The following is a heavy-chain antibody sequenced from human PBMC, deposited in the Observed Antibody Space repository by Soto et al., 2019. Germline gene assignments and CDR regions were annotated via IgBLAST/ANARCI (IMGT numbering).Heavy chain of an antibody. J-gene: IGHJ5*02. CDR2: IYYSGST. CDR3: ARLGVLLWFGELWEGFDP. V-gene: IGHV4-39*01. CDR1: GGSISSSSYY. Sequence: SETLSLTCTVSGGSISSSSYYWGWIRQPPGKGLEWIGSIYYSGSTYYNPSLKSRVTISVDTSKNQFSLKLSSVTAADTAVYYCARLGVLLWFGELWEGFDPWGQGTLVTVSS. D-gene: IGHD3-10*01.